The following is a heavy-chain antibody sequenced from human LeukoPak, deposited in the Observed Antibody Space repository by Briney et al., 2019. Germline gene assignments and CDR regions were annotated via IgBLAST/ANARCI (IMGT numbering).Heavy chain of an antibody. CDR2: INPNSGGT. Sequence: ASVKVSCKASVYTFTGYYMHWVRQAPGQGLEWMGWINPNSGGTNYAQKFQGRVTMTRDTSISTAYMELSRLRSDDTAVYYCASRSPRYSSGWLSIDYWGQGTLVTVSS. D-gene: IGHD6-19*01. V-gene: IGHV1-2*02. CDR1: VYTFTGYY. CDR3: ASRSPRYSSGWLSIDY. J-gene: IGHJ4*02.